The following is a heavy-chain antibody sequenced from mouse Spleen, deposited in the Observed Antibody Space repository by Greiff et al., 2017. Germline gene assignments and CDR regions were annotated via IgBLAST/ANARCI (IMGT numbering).Heavy chain of an antibody. CDR3: TRPTGTNY. Sequence: VKLVESGAELVRPGASVTLSCKASGYTFTDYEMHWVKQTPVHGLEWIGAIDPETGGTAYNQKFKGKAILTADKSSSTAYMELRSLTSEDSAVYYCTRPTGTNYWGQGTTLTVSS. V-gene: IGHV1-15*01. J-gene: IGHJ2*01. CDR2: IDPETGGT. CDR1: GYTFTDYE. D-gene: IGHD4-1*01.